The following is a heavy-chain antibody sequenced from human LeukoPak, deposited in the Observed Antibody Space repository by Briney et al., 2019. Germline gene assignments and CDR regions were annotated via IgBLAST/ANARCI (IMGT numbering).Heavy chain of an antibody. J-gene: IGHJ4*02. CDR2: IYTSGST. CDR1: GGSISSGSYY. V-gene: IGHV4-61*02. CDR3: AGTMVVTPDYFDY. Sequence: SETLSLTCTVSGGSISSGSYYWRWLRQPAGTGLEWIGRIYTSGSTNYNPSLKSRVTISVDTSKNQFSLKLSSVTAADTAVYYCAGTMVVTPDYFDYWGQGTLVTVSS. D-gene: IGHD4-23*01.